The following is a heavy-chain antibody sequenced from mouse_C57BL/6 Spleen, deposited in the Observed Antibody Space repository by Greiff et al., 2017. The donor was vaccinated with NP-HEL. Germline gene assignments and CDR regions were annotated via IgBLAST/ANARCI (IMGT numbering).Heavy chain of an antibody. CDR1: GFTFSSYA. D-gene: IGHD3-1*01. CDR2: ISDGGSYT. CDR3: AREGGLSYYAMDY. V-gene: IGHV5-4*01. Sequence: EVQVVESGGGLVKPGGSLKLSCAASGFTFSSYAMSWVRQTPEKRLEWVATISDGGSYTYYPDNVKGRFTISRDNAKNNLYLQMSHLKSEDTAMYYCAREGGLSYYAMDYWGQGTSVTVSS. J-gene: IGHJ4*01.